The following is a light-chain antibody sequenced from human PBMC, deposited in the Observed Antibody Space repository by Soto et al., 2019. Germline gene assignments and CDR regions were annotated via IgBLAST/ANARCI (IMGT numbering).Light chain of an antibody. J-gene: IGKJ1*01. CDR1: QSISNW. CDR2: KAS. Sequence: DIQMTQSPSTLSASVGVRVTITCRASQSISNWLSWYQDKPGKAPKLVIYKASILRSGVPSRCSGSGSGTEFTLTISSLQPDDIATYYCHQYNTDWEFGKGSKVEI. CDR3: HQYNTDWE. V-gene: IGKV1-5*03.